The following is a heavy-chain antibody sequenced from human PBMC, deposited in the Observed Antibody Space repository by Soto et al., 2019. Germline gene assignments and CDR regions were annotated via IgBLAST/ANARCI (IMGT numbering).Heavy chain of an antibody. V-gene: IGHV1-69*06. CDR3: ARDNGAGYRSSSPISWFDP. J-gene: IGHJ5*02. Sequence: ASVKVSCKASGGTFSSYAISWVRQAPGQGLEWMGGIIPIFGTANYAQKFQGRVTITADKSTSTAYMELSSLRSEDTAVYYCARDNGAGYRSSSPISWFDPWGQGTLVTVSS. CDR2: IIPIFGTA. CDR1: GGTFSSYA. D-gene: IGHD6-6*01.